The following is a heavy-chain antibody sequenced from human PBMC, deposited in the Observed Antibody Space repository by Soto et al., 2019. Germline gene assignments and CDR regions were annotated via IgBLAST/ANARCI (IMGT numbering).Heavy chain of an antibody. CDR2: ISLYSDGT. J-gene: IGHJ5*02. CDR3: ARVVPGAEAWFGP. CDR1: GYTFSNYG. V-gene: IGHV1-18*01. Sequence: ASVKVSCKTSGYTFSNYGITWVRQAPEQPLEWLGWISLYSDGTTYAQKFPGRVSMTTDTSTTTAYMELRSLRSDDTAVYYCARVVPGAEAWFGPWGQGTLVTVSS. D-gene: IGHD2-2*01.